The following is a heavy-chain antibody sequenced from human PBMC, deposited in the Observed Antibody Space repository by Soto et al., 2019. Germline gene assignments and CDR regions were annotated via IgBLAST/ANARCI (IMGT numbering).Heavy chain of an antibody. CDR3: TRDIGVKGAY. D-gene: IGHD3-10*01. Sequence: GGSLRLSFAASGFTFSSYWMPWVRQVPGKGLLWVSRIDEYGSTINYADSVRGRFTISRDNARNTLYLEMNSPRAEDTALYYRTRDIGVKGAYWGPGTLVTVSS. V-gene: IGHV3-74*01. J-gene: IGHJ4*02. CDR1: GFTFSSYW. CDR2: IDEYGSTI.